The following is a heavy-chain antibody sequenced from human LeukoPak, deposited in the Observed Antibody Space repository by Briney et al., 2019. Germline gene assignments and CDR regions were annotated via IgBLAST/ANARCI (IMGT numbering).Heavy chain of an antibody. V-gene: IGHV3-11*01. D-gene: IGHD5-12*01. CDR3: ASDIVATSGDF. J-gene: IGHJ4*02. CDR2: ITSSGDDI. CDR1: GFTFSDYY. Sequence: AGGSLRLSCAASGFTFSDYYMSWIRQAPGKGLEWVAYITSSGDDIYYADSVKGRFTISRDNAKNALFLRMSSLRVEDTATYYCASDIVATSGDFWGQGTLISVSS.